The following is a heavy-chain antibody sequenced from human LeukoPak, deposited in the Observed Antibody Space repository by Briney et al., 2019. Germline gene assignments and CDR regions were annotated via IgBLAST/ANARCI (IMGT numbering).Heavy chain of an antibody. V-gene: IGHV3-21*05. CDR3: ARGRSWFDY. CDR1: GFTFSSYS. CDR2: ISSSSSHT. J-gene: IGHJ4*02. Sequence: GGSLRLSCAASGFTFSSYSMNWVRQAPGKGLEWVSYISSSSSHTNYGDSVKGRFTISRDNAKNSLYLQMNSLRAEDTAVYYCARGRSWFDYWGQGTLVTVSS. D-gene: IGHD6-13*01.